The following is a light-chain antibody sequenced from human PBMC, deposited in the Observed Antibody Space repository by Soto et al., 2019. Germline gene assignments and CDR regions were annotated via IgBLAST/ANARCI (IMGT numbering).Light chain of an antibody. CDR1: SSDVGGYNF. Sequence: QSALTQPASVSGSPGQSLTISCTGTSSDVGGYNFVSWYQQHPGKAPKFMIYDVSNRPSGVSNRYSGSKSGNTASLTISGLQAEDEADYYCSSYSTISTYVFGTGTTLTVL. CDR2: DVS. J-gene: IGLJ1*01. V-gene: IGLV2-14*01. CDR3: SSYSTISTYV.